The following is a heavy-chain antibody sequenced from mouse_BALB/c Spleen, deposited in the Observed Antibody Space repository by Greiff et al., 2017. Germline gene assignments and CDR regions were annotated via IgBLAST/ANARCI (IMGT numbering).Heavy chain of an antibody. V-gene: IGHV3-2*02. Sequence: VQLKQSGPGLVKPSQSLSLTCTVTGYSITSDYAWNWIRQFPGNKLEWMGYISYSGSTSYNPSLKSRISITRDTSKNQFFLQLNSVTTEDTATYYCAIYGFKGYFDVWGAGTTVTVSS. CDR3: AIYGFKGYFDV. CDR2: ISYSGST. CDR1: GYSITSDYA. J-gene: IGHJ1*01. D-gene: IGHD2-2*01.